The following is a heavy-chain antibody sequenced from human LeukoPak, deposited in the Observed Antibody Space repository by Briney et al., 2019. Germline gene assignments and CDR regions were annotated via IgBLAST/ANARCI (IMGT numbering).Heavy chain of an antibody. V-gene: IGHV5-51*01. CDR3: ARGPDSSGYYGFFDY. Sequence: GESLKISCKGSGYSFTSYWIGWVRQMPGKGLEWMGIIYPGDSDTRYSPSFQGQVTISADKSISTAYLQWSSLEASDTAMYYCARGPDSSGYYGFFDYWGQGTLVTVSS. CDR1: GYSFTSYW. D-gene: IGHD3-22*01. CDR2: IYPGDSDT. J-gene: IGHJ4*02.